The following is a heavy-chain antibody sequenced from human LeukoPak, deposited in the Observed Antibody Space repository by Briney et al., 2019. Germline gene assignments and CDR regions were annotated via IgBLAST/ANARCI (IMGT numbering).Heavy chain of an antibody. D-gene: IGHD5-12*01. Sequence: SQALPLTCSVSGDSISSGTYYWSWIRQPAGKGLEWIGRIYTSGSTSYHPSLKSRVTISVDTSKNQLSLKLTSVTAADTAVYYCARGGGATRIDYWGQGTLVTVSS. CDR2: IYTSGST. J-gene: IGHJ4*02. CDR1: GDSISSGTYY. V-gene: IGHV4-61*02. CDR3: ARGGGATRIDY.